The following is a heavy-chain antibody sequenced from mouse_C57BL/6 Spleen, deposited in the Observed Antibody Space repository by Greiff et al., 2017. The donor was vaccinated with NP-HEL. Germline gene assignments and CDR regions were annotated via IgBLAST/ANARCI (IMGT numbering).Heavy chain of an antibody. CDR2: INPYNGGT. J-gene: IGHJ2*01. CDR1: GYTFTDYY. Sequence: EVQLQQSGPVLVKPGASVKMSCKASGYTFTDYYMNWVKQSHGKSLEWMGVINPYNGGTSYNQKFKGKATLTVDKSSSTAYMELNSLTSEDSAVYYCARTVITTVVEDYFDYWGQGTTLTVSS. V-gene: IGHV1-19*01. D-gene: IGHD1-1*01. CDR3: ARTVITTVVEDYFDY.